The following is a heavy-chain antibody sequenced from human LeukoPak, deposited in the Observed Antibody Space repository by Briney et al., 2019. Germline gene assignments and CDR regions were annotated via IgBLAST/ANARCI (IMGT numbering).Heavy chain of an antibody. Sequence: PGGSLRLSCAASGFTVSGNYMSWVRQAPGKGLEWLSVIYSSDNTYYIDSVKGRFTISRDNSKNPLYLQMNSLRAEDTAVYYCAGRRVLDASFDYWGQGTLVTVSS. V-gene: IGHV3-66*02. CDR2: IYSSDNT. CDR1: GFTVSGNY. CDR3: AGRRVLDASFDY. J-gene: IGHJ4*02. D-gene: IGHD3-16*01.